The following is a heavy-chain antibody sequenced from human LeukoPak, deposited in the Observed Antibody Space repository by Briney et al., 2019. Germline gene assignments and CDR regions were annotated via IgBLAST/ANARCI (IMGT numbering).Heavy chain of an antibody. D-gene: IGHD3-22*01. Sequence: GSSVNVSCKASVHTLSSYATSWVPHPPGQGLEWMGRIIHTLGIANYAEKFQGGDTITADKSTSTAYMELSSLRSEDTAVYYCASAAVSSGYYFDYWGQGTLVTVSS. CDR3: ASAAVSSGYYFDY. J-gene: IGHJ4*02. CDR2: IIHTLGIA. CDR1: VHTLSSYA. V-gene: IGHV1-69*04.